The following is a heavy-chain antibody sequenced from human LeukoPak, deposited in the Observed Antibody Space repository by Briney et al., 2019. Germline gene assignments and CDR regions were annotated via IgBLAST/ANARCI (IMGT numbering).Heavy chain of an antibody. Sequence: GGSLRLSCAASGFSFSTYGMHWVRQAPGKGLEWVALIWNAGTNTYYADSVKGRFTISTDNSKNTLYLQMNSLRAEDTAVYYCAGDTPPGGDYYFDYWGQETLVIVSS. D-gene: IGHD3-16*01. V-gene: IGHV3-33*01. CDR3: AGDTPPGGDYYFDY. CDR1: GFSFSTYG. J-gene: IGHJ4*02. CDR2: IWNAGTNT.